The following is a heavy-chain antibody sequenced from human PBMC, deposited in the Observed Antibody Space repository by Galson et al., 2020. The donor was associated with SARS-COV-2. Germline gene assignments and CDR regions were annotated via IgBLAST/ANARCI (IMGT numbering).Heavy chain of an antibody. V-gene: IGHV3-30-3*01. J-gene: IGHJ6*02. CDR2: ISSDGSVK. CDR3: ARGDYGFYYYYGVDV. D-gene: IGHD4-17*01. CDR1: GFTFSNYA. Sequence: TGGSLRLSCAASGFTFSNYAMDWLRQAPGKGLEWVALISSDGSVKYSADSVKGRFTISRDNSRNTLYLQMTSLRAEDTAVYYCARGDYGFYYYYGVDVWGQGTTVTVSS.